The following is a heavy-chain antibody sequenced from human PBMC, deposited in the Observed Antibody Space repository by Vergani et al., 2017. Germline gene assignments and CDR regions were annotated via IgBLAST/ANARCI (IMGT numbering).Heavy chain of an antibody. CDR2: IKQDGSEK. CDR3: AGGPGGKRGEYYFDY. V-gene: IGHV3-7*01. J-gene: IGHJ4*02. D-gene: IGHD4-23*01. CDR1: GFTFSSYW. Sequence: EVQLVESGGGLVQPGGSLRPSCAALGFTFSSYWMSWVRQAPGKGLEWVANIKQDGSEKYYVDTVKGRFTISRDNAKNSLYLQMNSLRAEDTAVYYCAGGPGGKRGEYYFDYWGQGTLVTVSS.